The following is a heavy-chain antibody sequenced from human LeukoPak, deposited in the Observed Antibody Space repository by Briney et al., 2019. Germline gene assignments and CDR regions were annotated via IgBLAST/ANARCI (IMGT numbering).Heavy chain of an antibody. CDR1: GGSISSGDYY. CDR2: IYYSGST. V-gene: IGHV4-30-4*01. D-gene: IGHD3-10*01. J-gene: IGHJ4*02. Sequence: SSETLSLTCTVSGGSISSGDYYWSWIRQPPGKGLERIGYIYYSGSTYYNPSLKSRVTISVDTSKNQFSLKLSSVTAADTAVYYCASLMYYYGSGSLLNDYWGQGTLVTVSS. CDR3: ASLMYYYGSGSLLNDY.